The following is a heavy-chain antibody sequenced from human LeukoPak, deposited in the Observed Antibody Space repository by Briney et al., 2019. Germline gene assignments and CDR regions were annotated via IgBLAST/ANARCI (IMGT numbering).Heavy chain of an antibody. CDR2: IIPIFGTA. D-gene: IGHD3-22*01. V-gene: IGHV1-69*13. J-gene: IGHJ5*02. CDR3: ARGDSSGYYYSSMFDP. Sequence: ASVKVSCKASGGTFSSYAISWVRQAPGQGLEWMGGIIPIFGTANYAQKFQGRVTITADESTSTAYMELSSLRSEDTAVYYCARGDSSGYYYSSMFDPWGQGTLVTVSS. CDR1: GGTFSSYA.